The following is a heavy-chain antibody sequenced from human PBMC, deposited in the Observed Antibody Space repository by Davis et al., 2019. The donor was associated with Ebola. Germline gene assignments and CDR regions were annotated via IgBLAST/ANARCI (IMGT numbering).Heavy chain of an antibody. Sequence: PGGSLRLSCATSGFIFRSYVMSWVRHAPGNGLEWVSTFGTSGDTFYADSVKGRFTISRDNSKNTLYLQMNGLRVEDTAIYYCAKDTSNIWFDVWGQGTMVTVSS. CDR2: FGTSGDT. CDR3: AKDTSNIWFDV. D-gene: IGHD1-26*01. J-gene: IGHJ3*01. CDR1: GFIFRSYV. V-gene: IGHV3-23*01.